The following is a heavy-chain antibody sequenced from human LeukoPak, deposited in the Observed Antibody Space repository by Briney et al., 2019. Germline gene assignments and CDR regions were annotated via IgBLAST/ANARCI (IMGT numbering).Heavy chain of an antibody. J-gene: IGHJ4*02. CDR1: GYTFTNYG. D-gene: IGHD6-13*01. V-gene: IGHV1-18*01. Sequence: ASVKVSCKASGYTFTNYGISCVRHAPGQGLEWMGWIVAYNGNTNYAQKLQGRVTMTTDTSTSTAYMELRSLRSDDTAVYYCARDKGGIFDYWGQGTLVTVSS. CDR2: IVAYNGNT. CDR3: ARDKGGIFDY.